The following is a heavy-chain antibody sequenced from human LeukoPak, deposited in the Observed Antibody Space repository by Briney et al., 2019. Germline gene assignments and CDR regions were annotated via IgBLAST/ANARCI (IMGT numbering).Heavy chain of an antibody. D-gene: IGHD6-19*01. J-gene: IGHJ4*02. CDR2: ISSNGGST. CDR1: GFTFSSYA. Sequence: PGGSLRLSCAASGFTFSSYAMHWVRQAPGKGLEYVSAISSNGGSTYYANSVKGRFTLSRDDSKNTLYLQMGSLRAEDMAVYYCASGVAGPYYFDYWGQGTLVTVSS. V-gene: IGHV3-64*01. CDR3: ASGVAGPYYFDY.